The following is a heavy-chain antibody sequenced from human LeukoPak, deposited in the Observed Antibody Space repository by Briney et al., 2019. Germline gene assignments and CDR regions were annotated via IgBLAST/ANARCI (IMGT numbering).Heavy chain of an antibody. Sequence: EASVKVSCKASGGTFSNYAISWVRQAPGQGLEWMGGIIPIFGTANYAQKFQGRVTITADKSTSTAYMELSSLRSEDTAVYYCARSLAASMVRGVNWFDPWGQGTLVTVSS. V-gene: IGHV1-69*06. CDR2: IIPIFGTA. CDR3: ARSLAASMVRGVNWFDP. CDR1: GGTFSNYA. D-gene: IGHD3-10*01. J-gene: IGHJ5*02.